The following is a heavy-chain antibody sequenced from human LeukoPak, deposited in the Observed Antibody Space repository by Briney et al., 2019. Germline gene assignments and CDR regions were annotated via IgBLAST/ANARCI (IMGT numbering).Heavy chain of an antibody. CDR1: GVTFSSYS. V-gene: IGHV3-21*01. CDR2: ISSSSSYI. Sequence: PGGSLRLCCAASGVTFSSYSMNWVRQAPGKGLEWVSSISSSSSYIYYADSVKGRFTISRDNAKNSLYLQMNSLRAEDTAVYYCARVLGGSGSYSYFDYWGQGTLVTVSS. D-gene: IGHD3-10*01. CDR3: ARVLGGSGSYSYFDY. J-gene: IGHJ4*02.